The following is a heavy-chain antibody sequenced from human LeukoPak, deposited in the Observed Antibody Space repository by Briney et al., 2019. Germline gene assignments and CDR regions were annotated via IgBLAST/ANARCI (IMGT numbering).Heavy chain of an antibody. CDR1: GFTFSSYS. J-gene: IGHJ4*02. CDR3: ASGIWSGYPYFDY. CDR2: ISSSRSYI. Sequence: GGSLRLSCAASGFTFSSYSMNWVRQAPGKGLEWVSSISSSRSYIYYADSVKGRFTISRDNAKNSLYLQMNSLRAEDTAVYYCASGIWSGYPYFDYWGQGTLVTVSS. V-gene: IGHV3-21*01. D-gene: IGHD3-3*01.